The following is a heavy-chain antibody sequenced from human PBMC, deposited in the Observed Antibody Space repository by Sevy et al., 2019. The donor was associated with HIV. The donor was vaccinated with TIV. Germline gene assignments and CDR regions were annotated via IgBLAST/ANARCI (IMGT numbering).Heavy chain of an antibody. CDR2: IYWNDDK. V-gene: IGHV2-5*01. Sequence: SGPTLVKPTQTLTLTCTFSGFSLSTSGVGVGWIRQPPGKALEWLALIYWNDDKRYSPSLKSRLTITKDTSKNQVVLTMTNMDPVDTATYYCARSIAAAGRGAFDIWGQGTMVTVSS. CDR3: ARSIAAAGRGAFDI. CDR1: GFSLSTSGVG. J-gene: IGHJ3*02. D-gene: IGHD6-13*01.